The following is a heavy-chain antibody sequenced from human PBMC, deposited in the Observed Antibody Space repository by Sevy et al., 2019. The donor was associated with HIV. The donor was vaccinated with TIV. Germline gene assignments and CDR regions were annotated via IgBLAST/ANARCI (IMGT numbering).Heavy chain of an antibody. CDR1: GGSITSLY. J-gene: IGHJ4*02. D-gene: IGHD6-19*01. CDR2: IYYNGNT. Sequence: SETLSLTCTVSGGSITSLYWGWIRQPPGKGLEWIANIYYNGNTNYNPSLKSRVTISLDTSKNQFSLRLSSVTAADTAIYYCAGENAWGSGYYWGQGTLVTVSS. V-gene: IGHV4-59*08. CDR3: AGENAWGSGYY.